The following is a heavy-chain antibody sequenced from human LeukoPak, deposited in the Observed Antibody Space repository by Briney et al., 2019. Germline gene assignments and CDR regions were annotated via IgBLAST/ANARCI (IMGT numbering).Heavy chain of an antibody. J-gene: IGHJ4*01. CDR3: GRERGAGPSSSWVDY. CDR2: IWYDGSNK. D-gene: IGHD6-13*01. V-gene: IGHV3-33*01. CDR1: GFTFSSYG. Sequence: GGSLRLSCAASGFTFSSYGMHWVRQAPGKGLEWVAVIWYDGSNKYYADSVKGRFTISRDNSKTTLYLQMNSLRAEDTAVYYCGRERGAGPSSSWVDYWGQGTLVTVSS.